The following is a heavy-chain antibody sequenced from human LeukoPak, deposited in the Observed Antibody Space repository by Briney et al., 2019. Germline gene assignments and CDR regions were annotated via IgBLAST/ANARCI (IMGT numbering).Heavy chain of an antibody. D-gene: IGHD3-3*01. V-gene: IGHV4-59*01. CDR2: IYYSGST. Sequence: PSETLSLTCTVSGGSISSYYWSWLRQPPGQGLEWIGYIYYSGSTNYNPSLKSRVTISVDTSKNQFSLKLSSVTAADTAVYYCARVSARAHDFWSGYYYYYYYMDVWGKGTTVTVSS. CDR1: GGSISSYY. CDR3: ARVSARAHDFWSGYYYYYYYMDV. J-gene: IGHJ6*03.